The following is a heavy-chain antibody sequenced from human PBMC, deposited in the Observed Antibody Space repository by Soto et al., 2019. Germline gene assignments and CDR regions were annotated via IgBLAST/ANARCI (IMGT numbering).Heavy chain of an antibody. CDR1: GGSISSRSYF. V-gene: IGHV4-39*01. CDR2: VPYNVRT. J-gene: IGHJ4*02. D-gene: IGHD6-19*01. Sequence: QLQLQESGPGLVKPSETLFLTCTVSGGSISSRSYFWGWIRHPPGKGLEWIGSVPYNVRTYYNPSLKSRLTMSVDTSKNQFFLKLSSVTAADTAVYYCARQAVDEGYSSGWYFDSWGQGTLVTVSS. CDR3: ARQAVDEGYSSGWYFDS.